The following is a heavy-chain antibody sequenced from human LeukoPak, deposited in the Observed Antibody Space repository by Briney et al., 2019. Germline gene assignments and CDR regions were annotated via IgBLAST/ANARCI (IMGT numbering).Heavy chain of an antibody. V-gene: IGHV5-51*01. Sequence: GESLKISCQGSGYRFTNYWIGWVRQMPGKGLEWMGIIYPGDSETRRSPSFQGQVTISADKSTSTAYLQWGSLKASDTAMYYCARFLNYDFFSGYGDYWGQGILVTVSS. D-gene: IGHD3-3*01. CDR1: GYRFTNYW. CDR2: IYPGDSET. CDR3: ARFLNYDFFSGYGDY. J-gene: IGHJ4*02.